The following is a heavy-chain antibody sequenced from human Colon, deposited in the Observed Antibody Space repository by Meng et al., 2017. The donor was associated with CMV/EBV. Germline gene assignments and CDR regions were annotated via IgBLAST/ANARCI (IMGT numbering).Heavy chain of an antibody. V-gene: IGHV1-2*02. CDR3: TSPLSSIWYDS. J-gene: IGHJ5*01. CDR1: GDTFSGYY. CDR2: INVDSGVT. Sequence: ASVKVSCKASGDTFSGYYIQWVRLAPGQGLEWMGWINVDSGVTNYAQKFQGRVTMTRDTSITTAYMEISSLKSDDTAVYYCTSPLSSIWYDSWGQGTPVTVSS. D-gene: IGHD6-13*01.